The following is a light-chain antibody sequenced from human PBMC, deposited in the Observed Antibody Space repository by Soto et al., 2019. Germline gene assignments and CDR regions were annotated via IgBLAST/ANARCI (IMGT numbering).Light chain of an antibody. CDR2: EAS. J-gene: IGKJ4*01. V-gene: IGKV1-5*03. CDR3: QQYNSYPT. Sequence: DIQMTQSPSTLSASVGDRVTITCRASQSISSWLAWYQQKQGKAPKLLIYEASSLESGVPSRSSGSGSGTEFTLTISSLQPDDFATFYCQQYNSYPTFGGGTKVEIK. CDR1: QSISSW.